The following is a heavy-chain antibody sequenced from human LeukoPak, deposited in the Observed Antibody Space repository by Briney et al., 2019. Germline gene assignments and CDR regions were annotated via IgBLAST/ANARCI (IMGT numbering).Heavy chain of an antibody. Sequence: PGGSLRLSCAASGFTFSSYGMHWVRQAPGKGLEWVAVIWYDGSNKYYADSVKGRFTISRDNSKNTLYLQTNSLRAEDTAVYYCARGQPLYYYDSRVDYWGQGTLVTVSS. CDR1: GFTFSSYG. CDR3: ARGQPLYYYDSRVDY. J-gene: IGHJ4*02. CDR2: IWYDGSNK. V-gene: IGHV3-33*01. D-gene: IGHD3-22*01.